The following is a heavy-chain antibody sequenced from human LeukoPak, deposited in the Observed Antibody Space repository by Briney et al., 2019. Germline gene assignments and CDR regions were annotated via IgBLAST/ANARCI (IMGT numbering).Heavy chain of an antibody. Sequence: ASVKVSCKASGYTFTSYDINWVRQAPGQGLEWMGWISAYNGNTNYAQKLQGRVTMTTDTSTSTAYMELRSLRSDDTAVYYCARVGGYYDSSGYVFDYWGQGTLVTVSS. CDR2: ISAYNGNT. D-gene: IGHD3-22*01. CDR3: ARVGGYYDSSGYVFDY. V-gene: IGHV1-18*01. CDR1: GYTFTSYD. J-gene: IGHJ4*02.